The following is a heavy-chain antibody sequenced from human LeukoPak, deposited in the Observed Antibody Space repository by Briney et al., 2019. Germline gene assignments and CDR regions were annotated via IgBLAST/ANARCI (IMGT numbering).Heavy chain of an antibody. Sequence: QSGGSLRLSCAASGFTFSSYWMSWVRQAPGKGLEWVANIKQDGSEKYYVDSVKGRFTISRDNAKNSLYLQMNSLRAEDTAVYYCARESCSGGSCYPDPWGQGTLVTVSS. J-gene: IGHJ5*02. CDR3: ARESCSGGSCYPDP. CDR1: GFTFSSYW. V-gene: IGHV3-7*01. CDR2: IKQDGSEK. D-gene: IGHD2-15*01.